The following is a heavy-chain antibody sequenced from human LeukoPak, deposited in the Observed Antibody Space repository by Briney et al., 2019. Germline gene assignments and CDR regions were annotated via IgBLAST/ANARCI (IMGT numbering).Heavy chain of an antibody. J-gene: IGHJ5*02. CDR2: ISYSGSA. CDR3: AGVVVVAASNWFDP. Sequence: SQTLSLTCTVSGASISSGDYYWSWIRQPPGKGLEWIGYISYSGSAYYNPSLKSRVTISVDTSENQFSLRLSSVTAADAAVYYCAGVVVVAASNWFDPWGQGTLVTVSS. D-gene: IGHD2-15*01. CDR1: GASISSGDYY. V-gene: IGHV4-30-4*01.